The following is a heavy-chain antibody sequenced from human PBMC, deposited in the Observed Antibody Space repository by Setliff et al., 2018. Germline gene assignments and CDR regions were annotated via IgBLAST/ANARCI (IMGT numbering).Heavy chain of an antibody. J-gene: IGHJ6*03. V-gene: IGHV4-61*09. CDR2: IYTSWST. D-gene: IGHD3-3*01. CDR1: GDPMSSRRYY. CDR3: ARMSGFQYIDV. Sequence: PSETLSLTCTVSGDPMSSRRYYWAWIRQPAGKGLEWIGQIYTSWSTNYNPSLESRVTISLDTSNNQFSLSLSSVTAADTAVYYCARMSGFQYIDVWDKGTTVTVSS.